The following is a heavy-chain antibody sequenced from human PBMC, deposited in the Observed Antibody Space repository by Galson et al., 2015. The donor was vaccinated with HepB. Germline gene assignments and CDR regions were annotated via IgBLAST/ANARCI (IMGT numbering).Heavy chain of an antibody. D-gene: IGHD6-19*01. J-gene: IGHJ3*02. V-gene: IGHV3-23*01. Sequence: SLRLSCAASGFTFDDYAMHWVRQAPGKGLEWVSAISGSGGGTHYADSVKGRFTISRDNSKNTLYLQMNSLRAEDTAVYYCAKDQWVAVAHAFDIWGQGTMVTVSS. CDR2: ISGSGGGT. CDR3: AKDQWVAVAHAFDI. CDR1: GFTFDDYA.